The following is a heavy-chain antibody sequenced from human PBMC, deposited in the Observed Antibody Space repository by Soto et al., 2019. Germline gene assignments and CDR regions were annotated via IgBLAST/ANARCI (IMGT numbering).Heavy chain of an antibody. CDR3: ARTIAVAGDYYYYGRDV. Sequence: DSVKVSCKASGYNFTGYYMHWVRQAPEQGLEWMGWINPNSGGTNYAQKFQGRVTMTRDTSISTAYMELSRLRSDDTAVYYCARTIAVAGDYYYYGRDVWGQGTTVTVS. J-gene: IGHJ6*02. CDR2: INPNSGGT. D-gene: IGHD6-19*01. V-gene: IGHV1-2*02. CDR1: GYNFTGYY.